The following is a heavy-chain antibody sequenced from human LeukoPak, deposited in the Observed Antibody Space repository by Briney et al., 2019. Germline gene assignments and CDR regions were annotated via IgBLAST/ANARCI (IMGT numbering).Heavy chain of an antibody. D-gene: IGHD6-19*01. Sequence: GGSLRLSCAASGFTFSDYYMSWIRQAPGKGLEWVSYISSSGSTIYYADSVKGRFTISRDNAKNSLYLQMNSLRAEGTAVYYCARDYSSGWYRDWGQGTLVTVSS. CDR3: ARDYSSGWYRD. J-gene: IGHJ4*02. CDR1: GFTFSDYY. CDR2: ISSSGSTI. V-gene: IGHV3-11*01.